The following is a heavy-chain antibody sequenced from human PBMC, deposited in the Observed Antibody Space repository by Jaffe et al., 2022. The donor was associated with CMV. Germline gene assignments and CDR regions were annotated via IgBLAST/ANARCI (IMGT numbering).Heavy chain of an antibody. Sequence: EVQLVESGGGLVQPGGSLRLSCAASGFTVSSNYMSWVRQAPGKGLEWVSVIYSGGSTYYADSVKGRFTISRDNSKNTLYLQMNSLRAEDTAVYYCARGWGYYDKYYFDYWGQGTLVTVSS. CDR1: GFTVSSNY. J-gene: IGHJ4*02. V-gene: IGHV3-66*01. D-gene: IGHD3-22*01. CDR3: ARGWGYYDKYYFDY. CDR2: IYSGGST.